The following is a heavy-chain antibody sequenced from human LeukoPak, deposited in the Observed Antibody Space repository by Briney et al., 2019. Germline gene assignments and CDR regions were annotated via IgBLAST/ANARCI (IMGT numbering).Heavy chain of an antibody. CDR3: ASGSSTVKFYYGIDV. CDR1: GGSISTSY. CDR2: IYYSGST. J-gene: IGHJ6*02. D-gene: IGHD4-17*01. V-gene: IGHV4-59*01. Sequence: PSETLSLTCTVSGGSISTSYWNWIRQPPGKGLEWIGNIYYSGSTNYNPSLKNRVTISVDTSKNQFSLKLSSVTAADTAVYYCASGSSTVKFYYGIDVWGRGTTVTVSS.